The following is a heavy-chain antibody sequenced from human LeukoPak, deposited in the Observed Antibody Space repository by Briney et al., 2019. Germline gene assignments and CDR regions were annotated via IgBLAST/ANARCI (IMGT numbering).Heavy chain of an antibody. V-gene: IGHV4-39*01. CDR1: GGSISSSGYY. CDR2: INYSGTT. Sequence: PSETLSLTCTASGGSISSSGYYWGWIRQPPGKGLEWIASINYSGTTYYNPSLKSRVTISEDRSKNQFSLKLSSVTAADTAVYSWSASAPTSAE. D-gene: IGHD3-3*01. J-gene: IGHJ1*01. CDR3: SASAPTSAE.